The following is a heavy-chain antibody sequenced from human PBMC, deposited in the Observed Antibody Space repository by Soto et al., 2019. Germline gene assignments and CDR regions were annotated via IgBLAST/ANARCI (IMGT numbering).Heavy chain of an antibody. CDR1: GYSFTSYW. V-gene: IGHV5-10-1*01. J-gene: IGHJ4*02. CDR2: IDPSDSYT. Sequence: GESLKISCKGSGYSFTSYWISWVRQMPGKGLEWMGRIDPSDSYTNYSPSFQGHVTISADKSISTAYLQWGSLKASDTAMYYCASRLEHGTDYWGQGTLVTVSS. D-gene: IGHD6-25*01. CDR3: ASRLEHGTDY.